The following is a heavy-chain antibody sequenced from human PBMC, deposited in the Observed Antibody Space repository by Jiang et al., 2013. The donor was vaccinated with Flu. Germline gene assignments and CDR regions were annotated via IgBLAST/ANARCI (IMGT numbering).Heavy chain of an antibody. CDR2: IYPGDSDT. Sequence: WMGIIYPGDSDTRYSPSFQGQVTISADKSISTAYLQWSSLKASDTAMYYCARHGSGWSRIDYWGQGTLVTVSS. CDR3: ARHGSGWSRIDY. V-gene: IGHV5-51*01. J-gene: IGHJ4*02. D-gene: IGHD6-19*01.